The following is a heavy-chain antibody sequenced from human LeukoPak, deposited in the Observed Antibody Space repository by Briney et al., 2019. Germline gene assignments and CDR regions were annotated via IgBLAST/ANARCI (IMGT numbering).Heavy chain of an antibody. CDR2: FYSSGST. CDR1: GAXISSSSYY. CDR3: ARHGDYYDRSGYYYGFDY. V-gene: IGHV4-39*01. D-gene: IGHD3-22*01. J-gene: IGHJ4*02. Sequence: PSETLSLTCTVSGAXISSSSYYWGWIRQPPGKGLEWIGSFYSSGSTYYNPSLKTRVTISVDTSKNQLSLALSSVTATDTAVYYCARHGDYYDRSGYYYGFDYWGQGTLVTVSS.